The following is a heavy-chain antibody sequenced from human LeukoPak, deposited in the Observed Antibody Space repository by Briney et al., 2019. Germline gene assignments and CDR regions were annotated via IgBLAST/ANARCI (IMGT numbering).Heavy chain of an antibody. CDR2: IIPIFGTA. CDR1: GGTFSSYA. CDR3: ARDGKRSPRDFWSGYHDC. J-gene: IGHJ4*02. V-gene: IGHV1-69*05. D-gene: IGHD3-3*01. Sequence: ASVKVSFKASGGTFSSYAISWVRQAPGQGLEWMGRIIPIFGTAKYAQKFQGRVTITTDESTSTAYMELSSLRSEDTAVYYCARDGKRSPRDFWSGYHDCWGQGTLVTVSS.